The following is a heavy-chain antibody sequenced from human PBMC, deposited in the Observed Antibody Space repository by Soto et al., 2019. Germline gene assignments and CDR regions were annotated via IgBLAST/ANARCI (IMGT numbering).Heavy chain of an antibody. D-gene: IGHD4-17*01. V-gene: IGHV3-7*03. CDR1: GLTFRNDW. Sequence: GGSLRLSCAGSGLTFRNDWLSWVRQAPGKGLEWVANINQDGSERYYVDSVRGRFTISRDNVESSLYLQLNSLRPEDTAVYYCAVYGYGVSAAAYWGQGTLVTVSS. CDR3: AVYGYGVSAAAY. CDR2: INQDGSER. J-gene: IGHJ4*02.